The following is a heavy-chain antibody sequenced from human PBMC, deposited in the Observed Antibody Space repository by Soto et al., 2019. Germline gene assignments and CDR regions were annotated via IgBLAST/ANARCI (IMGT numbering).Heavy chain of an antibody. J-gene: IGHJ4*02. D-gene: IGHD3-10*01. V-gene: IGHV3-72*01. CDR1: GLTFSIQY. CDR3: TRVKLLGFGVDPRTNARASDY. Sequence: EVQLVESGGNLVQPGGSLRPSCAASGLTFSIQYMNWFSPAPGKGREGVGLFRNKANSYTTNYAASLKGRFTISRDDSKNSMYLQVNSLKTEDTAVYYCTRVKLLGFGVDPRTNARASDYLGQGTLVTVSA. CDR2: FRNKANSYTT.